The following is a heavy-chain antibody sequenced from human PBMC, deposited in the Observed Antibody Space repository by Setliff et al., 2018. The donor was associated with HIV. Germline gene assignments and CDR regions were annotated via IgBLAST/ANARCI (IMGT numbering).Heavy chain of an antibody. CDR1: GGSISSSNW. CDR2: IYHSGGT. J-gene: IGHJ5*02. D-gene: IGHD3-10*01. Sequence: PSETLSLTCAVSGGSISSSNWWSWVRQPPGKGLEWIGEIYHSGGTNYNPSLKSRVTISLDKSENYFSLELRSVTAADTAVYYCARVITMVWTTFDPWGQGTLVTVSS. V-gene: IGHV4-4*02. CDR3: ARVITMVWTTFDP.